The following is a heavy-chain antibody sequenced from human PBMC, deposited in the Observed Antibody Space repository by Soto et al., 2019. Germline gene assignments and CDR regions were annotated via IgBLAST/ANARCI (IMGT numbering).Heavy chain of an antibody. CDR1: GFSLSTGGVG. Sequence: QITLKESGPTLVKPTQTLTLTCTLSGFSLSTGGVGVGWIRQSPGKALEWLAVIYWDDVKHYSPSLKRRLTIAKDPSESAVVPTMNNMDPVDTAAYYCARTGSGDYAHDYWGQGILVTVSS. D-gene: IGHD4-17*01. J-gene: IGHJ4*02. V-gene: IGHV2-5*02. CDR3: ARTGSGDYAHDY. CDR2: IYWDDVK.